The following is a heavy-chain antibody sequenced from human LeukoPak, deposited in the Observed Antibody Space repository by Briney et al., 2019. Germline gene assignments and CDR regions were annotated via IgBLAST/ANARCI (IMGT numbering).Heavy chain of an antibody. CDR3: ARDPARPPRYYMDV. CDR1: GFNFSLFS. Sequence: WGSLRLSCAAPGFNFSLFSMNWVRQAPGEGLEEILYISSGSDTLYYAEAVKGRFTVSRDNAKNSLYLQMNSLRAEDSAMYYCARDPARPPRYYMDVWGKGTTVTVSS. J-gene: IGHJ6*03. V-gene: IGHV3-48*01. CDR2: ISSGSDTL.